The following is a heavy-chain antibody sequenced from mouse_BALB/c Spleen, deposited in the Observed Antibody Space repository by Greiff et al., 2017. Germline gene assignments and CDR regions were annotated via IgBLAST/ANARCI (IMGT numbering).Heavy chain of an antibody. CDR2: INPSSGYT. J-gene: IGHJ2*01. V-gene: IGHV1-4*01. CDR1: GYTFTSYM. Sequence: VQRVESGAELARPGASVKMSCKASGYTFTSYMMHWVKQRPGQGLEWIGYINPSSGYTNYNQKFKDKATLTADKSSSTAYMQLSSLTSEDSAVYYCARSDYYVDYWGQGTTLTVSS. CDR3: ARSDYYVDY. D-gene: IGHD2-1*01.